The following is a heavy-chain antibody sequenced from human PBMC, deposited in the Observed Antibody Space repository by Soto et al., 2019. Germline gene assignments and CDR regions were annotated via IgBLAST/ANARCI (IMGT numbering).Heavy chain of an antibody. J-gene: IGHJ4*02. CDR1: GGSFSGYY. D-gene: IGHD3-22*01. CDR2: INHSGST. V-gene: IGHV4-34*01. CDR3: ARTAYDSSGLDY. Sequence: SETLSLTCAVYGGSFSGYYWSWIRQPPGKGLEWIGEINHSGSTNYNPSLKSRVTISVDTSKNQFSLKLSSVTAADTAVYYCARTAYDSSGLDYWGQGTLVTVSS.